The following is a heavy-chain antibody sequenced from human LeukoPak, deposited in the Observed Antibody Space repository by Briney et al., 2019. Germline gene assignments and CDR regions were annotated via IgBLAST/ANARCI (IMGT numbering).Heavy chain of an antibody. Sequence: PGGSLTLPCPASGFTVSYNYMSWVRQAPGKGLKWVSVIYSGGNTYYADSGEGRFTISKDNSKNTLFPQMNSLRAEDTAVYYCARGGMITFGGVIVPTEYYFDYWGQGTLVTVSS. CDR2: IYSGGNT. J-gene: IGHJ4*02. CDR1: GFTVSYNY. V-gene: IGHV3-53*01. D-gene: IGHD3-16*02. CDR3: ARGGMITFGGVIVPTEYYFDY.